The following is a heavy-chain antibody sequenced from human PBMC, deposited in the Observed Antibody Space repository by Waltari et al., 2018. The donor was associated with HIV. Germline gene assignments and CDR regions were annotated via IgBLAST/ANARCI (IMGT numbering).Heavy chain of an antibody. Sequence: QVQLQQWGAGLLKPSETLSLTCAVYGGSFNGYSWSWIRQSPGKGLEWIGEINHGGSTIYNPSLKSRVTISVDTSKNQFSLKLSFVTAADTAVYYCARRWTTVTTDSLDLWGRGTLVTVSS. CDR3: ARRWTTVTTDSLDL. V-gene: IGHV4-34*01. CDR2: INHGGST. J-gene: IGHJ2*01. D-gene: IGHD4-17*01. CDR1: GGSFNGYS.